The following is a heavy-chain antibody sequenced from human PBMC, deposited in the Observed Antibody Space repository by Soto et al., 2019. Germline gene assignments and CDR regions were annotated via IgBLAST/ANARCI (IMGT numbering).Heavy chain of an antibody. CDR2: ISGSGGST. D-gene: IGHD6-13*01. CDR1: GFTFSSYA. V-gene: IGHV3-23*01. Sequence: EVQLLESGGGLVQPGGSLRLSCAASGFTFSSYAMSWVRQAPGKGLEWVSAISGSGGSTYYADSVKGRFTISRDNSKNSLYVQMTRLRAEDTAGYYCAKVIAAAGTGYWFDPWGQGTLVTVSA. CDR3: AKVIAAAGTGYWFDP. J-gene: IGHJ5*02.